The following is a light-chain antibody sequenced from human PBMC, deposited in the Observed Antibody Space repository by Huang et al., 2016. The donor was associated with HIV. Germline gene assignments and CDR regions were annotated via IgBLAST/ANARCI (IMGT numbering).Light chain of an antibody. CDR3: MHGTHPWT. CDR1: QSLAYNDANTY. Sequence: DVVVTQFPLALPVTLGQPASISCRSTQSLAYNDANTYFNWFQQRPGQSPRRLLYKVSNRDSGVPDRFSGSGSGPNVTLEISRVEAEDVGVYYCMHGTHPWTFGQGTRVEIE. V-gene: IGKV2-30*01. J-gene: IGKJ1*01. CDR2: KVS.